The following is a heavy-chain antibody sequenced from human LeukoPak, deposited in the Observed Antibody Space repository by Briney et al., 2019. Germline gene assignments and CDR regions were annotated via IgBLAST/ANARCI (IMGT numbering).Heavy chain of an antibody. CDR1: GFTFSSYA. Sequence: GGSLRLSCAASGFTFSSYAMSWVGQAPGKGLDWVSSISGSGGSPYHADSVQGWFTISRDNSKNTLYLQMNSLRAEDTAVYYCAKRYGAYVAAFDYWGQGTLVTVSS. CDR3: AKRYGAYVAAFDY. J-gene: IGHJ4*02. CDR2: ISGSGGSP. V-gene: IGHV3-23*01. D-gene: IGHD4-17*01.